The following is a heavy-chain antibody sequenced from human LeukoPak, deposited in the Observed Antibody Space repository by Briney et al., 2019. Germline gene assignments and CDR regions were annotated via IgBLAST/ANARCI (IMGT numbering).Heavy chain of an antibody. CDR2: INHSGST. V-gene: IGHV4-34*01. D-gene: IGHD3-3*01. Sequence: SETLSLTCAVYGGSFSGYYWSWIRQPPGKGLEWIGEINHSGSTNYNPSLESRVTISVDTSKNQFSLKLSSVTAADTAVYYCARDGNDFWNDQRFDPWGQGTLVTVSS. J-gene: IGHJ5*02. CDR3: ARDGNDFWNDQRFDP. CDR1: GGSFSGYY.